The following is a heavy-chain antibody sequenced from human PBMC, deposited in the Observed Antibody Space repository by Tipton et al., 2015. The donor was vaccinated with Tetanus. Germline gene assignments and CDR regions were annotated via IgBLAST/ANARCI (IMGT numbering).Heavy chain of an antibody. CDR3: ARGLGEAGSASWFDP. V-gene: IGHV4-34*01. Sequence: TLSLTCAVYGGSFSGYYWSWIRQPPGKGLEWIGEINHSGSTNYNPSLKSRVTISVDTSKNQFSLKLSSVTAADTAVYYCARGLGEAGSASWFDPWGQGTLVTVPS. CDR2: INHSGST. J-gene: IGHJ5*02. D-gene: IGHD6-19*01. CDR1: GGSFSGYY.